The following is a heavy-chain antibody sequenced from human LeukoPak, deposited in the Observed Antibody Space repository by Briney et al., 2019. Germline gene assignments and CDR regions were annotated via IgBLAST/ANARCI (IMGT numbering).Heavy chain of an antibody. Sequence: ASVKVSCKASGYTFTSYGISWVRQAPGQGLEWMGWISAYNGNTNYAQKLQGRLTMTTDTSTSKAYMELRSLRSDDTAVYYCARGMFCGGDCYGDDYWGQGTLVTVSS. CDR2: ISAYNGNT. J-gene: IGHJ4*02. V-gene: IGHV1-18*01. CDR1: GYTFTSYG. D-gene: IGHD2-21*01. CDR3: ARGMFCGGDCYGDDY.